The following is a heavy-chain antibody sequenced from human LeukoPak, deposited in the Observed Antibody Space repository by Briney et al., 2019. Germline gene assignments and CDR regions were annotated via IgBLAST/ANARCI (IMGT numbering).Heavy chain of an antibody. CDR2: INHSGST. D-gene: IGHD1-26*01. V-gene: IGHV4-34*01. Sequence: SETLSLTCAVYGGSFSGYYWSWIRQPPGKGLEWIGEINHSGSTNYNPSLKSRVTISVDTSKNQFSLKLSSVTAADTAVYYCARVGSGSYFLESWGQGTLVTVSS. CDR3: ARVGSGSYFLES. J-gene: IGHJ5*02. CDR1: GGSFSGYY.